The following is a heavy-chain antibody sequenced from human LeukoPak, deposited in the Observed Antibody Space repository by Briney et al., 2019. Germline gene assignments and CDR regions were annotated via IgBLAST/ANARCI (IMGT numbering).Heavy chain of an antibody. CDR3: ARLVARGGMVTHPLDY. V-gene: IGHV4-39*01. Sequence: PSETLSLTCTVSGGSISSSSYYWGWIRQPPGKGLEWIGSIYYSGSTYYNPSLKSRVTISVDTSKNQFSLKLSSVTAADTAVYYCARLVARGGMVTHPLDYWGQGTLVTVSS. D-gene: IGHD5-18*01. CDR1: GGSISSSSYY. J-gene: IGHJ4*02. CDR2: IYYSGST.